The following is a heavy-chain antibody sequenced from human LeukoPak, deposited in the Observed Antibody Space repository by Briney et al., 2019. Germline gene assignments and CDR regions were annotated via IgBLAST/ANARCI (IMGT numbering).Heavy chain of an antibody. V-gene: IGHV3-48*03. CDR3: AREGVRGQAYYFDY. Sequence: GGSLRLSCAASGFTSSSFGMNWVRQAPGKGLEWVSYISSSGSIIYYADSVKGRFTISRDNAKNSLYLQMNSLRAEDTAVYYCAREGVRGQAYYFDYGGQGTLVTVSS. CDR2: ISSSGSII. J-gene: IGHJ4*02. D-gene: IGHD3-10*01. CDR1: GFTSSSFG.